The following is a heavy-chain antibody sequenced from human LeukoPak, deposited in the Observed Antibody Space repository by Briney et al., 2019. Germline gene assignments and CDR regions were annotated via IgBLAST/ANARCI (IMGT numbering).Heavy chain of an antibody. CDR1: GFTFSNYG. CDR2: LSRSGDSP. Sequence: PGGSLRLSCAASGFTFSNYGMSWVRQAPGKGLEWVSTLSRSGDSPFYADSVKGRFTISRDNSKNTVYLQMNSLRAEDTAVYYCAKGSITMVRGTQGGYFDYWGQGTLVTVSS. J-gene: IGHJ4*02. V-gene: IGHV3-23*01. CDR3: AKGSITMVRGTQGGYFDY. D-gene: IGHD3-10*01.